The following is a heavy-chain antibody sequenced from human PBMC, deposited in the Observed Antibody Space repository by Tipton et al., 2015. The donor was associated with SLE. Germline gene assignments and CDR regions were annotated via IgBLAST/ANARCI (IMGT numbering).Heavy chain of an antibody. CDR2: IYYSGTT. V-gene: IGHV4-39*07. CDR3: ARQDGDYWGGAFDI. CDR1: RGSISSTSYY. Sequence: TLSLTCTVSRGSISSTSYYWGWIRQPPGKGLEWIGSIYYSGTTYYNPSLKSRVTLSLDTSKNQFSLKLISVTAADTAVYYCARQDGDYWGGAFDIWGQGTMVTVSS. D-gene: IGHD4-17*01. J-gene: IGHJ3*02.